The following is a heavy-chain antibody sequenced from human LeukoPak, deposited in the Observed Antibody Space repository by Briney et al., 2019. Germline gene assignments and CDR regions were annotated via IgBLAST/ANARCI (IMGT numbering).Heavy chain of an antibody. Sequence: SETLSLTCAVYGGSFSGYYWSWIRQPPGKGLEWIGEINHSGSTNYNPSLKSRVTISVDTSKNQSSLKLSSVTAADTAVYYCARSYIGSEHYMDVWGKGTTVTVSS. V-gene: IGHV4-34*01. CDR3: ARSYIGSEHYMDV. CDR1: GGSFSGYY. CDR2: INHSGST. D-gene: IGHD1-26*01. J-gene: IGHJ6*03.